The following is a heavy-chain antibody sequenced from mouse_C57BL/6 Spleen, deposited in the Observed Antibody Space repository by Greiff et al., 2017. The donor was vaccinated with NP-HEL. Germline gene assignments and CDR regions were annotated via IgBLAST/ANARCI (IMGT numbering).Heavy chain of an antibody. CDR3: AKSGPYDYDDY. J-gene: IGHJ2*01. CDR1: GYSFTGYF. CDR2: INPYNGDT. V-gene: IGHV1-20*01. Sequence: VQLQQSGPELVKPGDSVKISCKASGYSFTGYFMNWVMQSHGKSLEWIGRINPYNGDTFYNQKFKGKATLTVDESSSTAHMELRSLTSEDSAVYYCAKSGPYDYDDYWGQGTTLTVSS. D-gene: IGHD2-4*01.